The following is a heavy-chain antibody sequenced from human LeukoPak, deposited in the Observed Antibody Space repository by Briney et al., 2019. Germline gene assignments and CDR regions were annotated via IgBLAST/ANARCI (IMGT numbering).Heavy chain of an antibody. CDR1: GFTFSSQN. D-gene: IGHD6-13*01. J-gene: IGHJ4*02. Sequence: GGSLRLSCAASGFTFSSQNMNWVRQAPGKGLEWLGYISSSRGTIYYASSVNRRFTFFRDSDKNSLYLQMNSLRAEDTAVYYCARGAGSSWFAYSGQGTLVTVSS. CDR2: ISSSRGTI. CDR3: ARGAGSSWFAY. V-gene: IGHV3-48*04.